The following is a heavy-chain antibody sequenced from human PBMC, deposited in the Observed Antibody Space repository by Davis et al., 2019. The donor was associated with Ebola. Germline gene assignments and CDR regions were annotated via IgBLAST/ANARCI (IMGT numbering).Heavy chain of an antibody. CDR1: GGSISSSNW. J-gene: IGHJ4*02. Sequence: GSLRLSCTVSGGSISSSNWWSWVRQPPGKGLEWIGEIYHSGSTNYNPSLKSRVTISVDKSKNQFSLKLSSVTAADTAVYYCARSHPVAGFGYWSQGTLVTVSS. V-gene: IGHV4-4*02. CDR2: IYHSGST. D-gene: IGHD6-19*01. CDR3: ARSHPVAGFGY.